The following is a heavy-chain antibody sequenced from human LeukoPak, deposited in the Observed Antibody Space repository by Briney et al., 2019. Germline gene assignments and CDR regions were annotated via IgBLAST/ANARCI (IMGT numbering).Heavy chain of an antibody. D-gene: IGHD5-24*01. J-gene: IGHJ5*02. CDR3: ARERNSRDGYNFDWFDP. V-gene: IGHV4-39*07. CDR2: IYYSGIT. Sequence: SETLSLTCTVSGGSIASSSNYWVWIRQPPGKGLEWIGNIYYSGITYYNPSLTSRVTISVDTSKNQFSLNLASVTAADTAVYYCARERNSRDGYNFDWFDPWGQGTLVTVSS. CDR1: GGSIASSSNY.